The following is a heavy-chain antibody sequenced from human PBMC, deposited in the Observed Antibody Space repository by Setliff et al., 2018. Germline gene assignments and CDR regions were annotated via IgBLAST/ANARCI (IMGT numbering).Heavy chain of an antibody. D-gene: IGHD3-22*01. J-gene: IGHJ4*02. CDR1: GGSIRNYF. CDR3: AREKADYSDSGGYYGGFYFDS. V-gene: IGHV4-4*07. CDR2: IYTSGGI. Sequence: SETLSLTCTVPGGSIRNYFWGWIRQPAGKGLEWIGRIYTSGGIDYNTSLRSRVTISVDTSKDQFSLKLSSVTAADTAVYYCAREKADYSDSGGYYGGFYFDSWGQGAWSPSPQ.